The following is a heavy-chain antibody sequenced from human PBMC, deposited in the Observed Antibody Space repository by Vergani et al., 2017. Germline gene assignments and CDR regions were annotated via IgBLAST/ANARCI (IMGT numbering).Heavy chain of an antibody. CDR3: ARDLGGFGELFAFDI. CDR2: INPNSGGT. V-gene: IGHV1-2*04. Sequence: QVQLVQSGAEVKKPGASVKVSCKASGYTFTGYYMHWVRQAPGQGLEWMGWINPNSGGTNYAQKFQGWVTMTRDTYISTAYMELSRLGSDDTAVYYCARDLGGFGELFAFDIWGQGTMVTVSS. J-gene: IGHJ3*02. CDR1: GYTFTGYY. D-gene: IGHD3-10*01.